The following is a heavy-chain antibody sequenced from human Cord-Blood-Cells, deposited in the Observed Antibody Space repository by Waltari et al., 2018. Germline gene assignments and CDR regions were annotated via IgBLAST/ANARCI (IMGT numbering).Heavy chain of an antibody. J-gene: IGHJ4*02. CDR1: GGSISSYY. CDR3: ARAVVPAAFDY. D-gene: IGHD2-2*01. CDR2: IYYSGST. V-gene: IGHV4-59*01. Sequence: QVQLQESGPGLVKPSETLSLTCPVSGGSISSYYWSWIRQPPGKGLEWIGYIYYSGSTNYNPSLKSRVTISVDTSKNQFSLKLSSVTAADTAVYYCARAVVPAAFDYWGQGTLVTVSS.